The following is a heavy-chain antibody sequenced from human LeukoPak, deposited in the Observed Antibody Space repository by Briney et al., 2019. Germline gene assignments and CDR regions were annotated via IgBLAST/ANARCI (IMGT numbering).Heavy chain of an antibody. CDR1: GFTFSSYS. J-gene: IGHJ4*02. CDR3: ARIRREWELDFYYFDY. CDR2: ISSSSSTI. V-gene: IGHV3-48*01. Sequence: GGSLRLSCAASGFTFSSYSMNWVRQASGKGLEWVSYISSSSSTIYYADSVKGRFTISRDNAKNSLYLQMNSLRAEDTAVYYCARIRREWELDFYYFDYWGQGTLVTVSS. D-gene: IGHD1-26*01.